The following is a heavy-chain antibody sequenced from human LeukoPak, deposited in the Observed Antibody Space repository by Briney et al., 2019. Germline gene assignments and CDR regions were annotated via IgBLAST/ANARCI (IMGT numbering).Heavy chain of an antibody. V-gene: IGHV3-49*04. J-gene: IGHJ4*02. D-gene: IGHD2-15*01. CDR2: IRSKAYGGTT. CDR3: TRALYCSGGSCWPFDY. Sequence: PGGSLRLSCAASGFTFSSYSMNWVRQAPGKGLEWVGFIRSKAYGGTTEYAASVKGRFAISRDDSKSIAYLQMNSLKTEDTAVYYCTRALYCSGGSCWPFDYWGQGTLVTVSS. CDR1: GFTFSSYS.